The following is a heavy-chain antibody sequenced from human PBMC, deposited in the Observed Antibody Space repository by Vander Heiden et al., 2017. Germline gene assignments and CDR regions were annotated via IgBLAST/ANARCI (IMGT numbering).Heavy chain of an antibody. CDR2: LSGSGGST. D-gene: IGHD6-19*01. Sequence: EVQLLESGGGLVQPGGSLRLSCAASGFTLRRYAMSWVRQAPGKGLEWVSALSGSGGSTYYAASVEGRFTISRDNSKNSVFIQMNSLRAEDTAIYYCATAVEYSSGWYDYWGQGTLVTVSS. J-gene: IGHJ4*02. CDR1: GFTLRRYA. CDR3: ATAVEYSSGWYDY. V-gene: IGHV3-23*01.